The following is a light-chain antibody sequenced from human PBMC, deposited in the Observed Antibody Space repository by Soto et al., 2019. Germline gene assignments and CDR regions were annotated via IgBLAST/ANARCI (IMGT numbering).Light chain of an antibody. V-gene: IGKV3-15*01. CDR2: SAS. J-gene: IGKJ4*01. CDR3: QQYHNWPLT. Sequence: EIVMTQSPATLSMSPGERATLSCRASQSISSNLAWYQQKPGQAPRLLIYSASTRASGLPGRFSGSGSETEFTLTISSLQSEDFAVYYCQQYHNWPLTFGGGTKVEIK. CDR1: QSISSN.